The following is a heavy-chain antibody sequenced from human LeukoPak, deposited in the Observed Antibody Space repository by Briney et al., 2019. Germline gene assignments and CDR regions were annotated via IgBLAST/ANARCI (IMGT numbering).Heavy chain of an antibody. CDR1: GGSISSSY. V-gene: IGHV4-59*08. CDR3: ARHTETATRGAFDI. CDR2: IYWST. Sequence: TSETLSLTCTVSGGSISSSYWSWIRQPPGEGLEWIGYIYWSTNYSPSLKNRVSISLDTSKNQLSLRLSSVTAADTAVYYCARHTETATRGAFDIWGQGTVVTVSS. J-gene: IGHJ3*02. D-gene: IGHD6-6*01.